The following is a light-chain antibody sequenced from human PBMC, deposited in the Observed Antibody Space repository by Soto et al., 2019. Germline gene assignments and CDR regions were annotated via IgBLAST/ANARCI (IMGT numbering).Light chain of an antibody. J-gene: IGLJ2*01. CDR3: CSYAGSYTVV. V-gene: IGLV2-11*01. CDR2: AVS. Sequence: QSALTQPRSVSGSPGQSVTISCTGTSSDVGGYNYVSWYQQHPGKAPKLMIYAVSKRPSGVPDRFSGSKSGNTASLTISGLQAEEEADYYCCSYAGSYTVVFGGGTKLTVL. CDR1: SSDVGGYNY.